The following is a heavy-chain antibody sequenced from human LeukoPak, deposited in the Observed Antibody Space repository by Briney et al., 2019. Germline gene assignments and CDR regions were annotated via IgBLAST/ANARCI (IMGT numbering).Heavy chain of an antibody. V-gene: IGHV1-46*01. D-gene: IGHD2-2*01. J-gene: IGHJ4*02. CDR3: ARDMGYCSSTSCFSLDY. CDR2: INPSGGST. Sequence: ASVKVSCTASGYTFTSYNMHSVPQAPGQGLEWRGIINPSGGSTSYAQKFQGRVTMTRDTSTSTVYMELSSLRSEDTAVYYCARDMGYCSSTSCFSLDYWGQGTLVTVSS. CDR1: GYTFTSYN.